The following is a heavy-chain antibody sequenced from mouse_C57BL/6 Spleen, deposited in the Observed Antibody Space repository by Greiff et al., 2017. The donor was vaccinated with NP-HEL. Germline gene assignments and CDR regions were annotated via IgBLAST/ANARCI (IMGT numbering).Heavy chain of an antibody. CDR2: IYPGDGDT. V-gene: IGHV1-80*01. D-gene: IGHD2-1*01. CDR1: GYAFSSYW. CDR3: AKGGNYGILYYAMDY. Sequence: QVQLQQSGAELVKPGASVKISCKASGYAFSSYWMNWVKQRPGKGLEWIGQIYPGDGDTNYNGKFKGKATLTADKSSSTAYMQLSSLTSEDSAVYFCAKGGNYGILYYAMDYWGQGTSVTVSS. J-gene: IGHJ4*01.